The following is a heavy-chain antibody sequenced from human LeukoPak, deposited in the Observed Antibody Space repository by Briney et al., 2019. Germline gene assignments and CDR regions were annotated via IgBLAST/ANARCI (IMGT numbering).Heavy chain of an antibody. Sequence: SETLSLTCVVYGGSFSGYYWSWIRQPPGKGLEWIGEINHSGSTNYNPSLKSRVTISVDTSKNQFSLKLSSVTAAGTAVYYCARRDPPLGWNDGDAFDIWGQGTMVTVSS. CDR3: ARRDPPLGWNDGDAFDI. D-gene: IGHD1-1*01. V-gene: IGHV4-34*01. CDR1: GGSFSGYY. J-gene: IGHJ3*02. CDR2: INHSGST.